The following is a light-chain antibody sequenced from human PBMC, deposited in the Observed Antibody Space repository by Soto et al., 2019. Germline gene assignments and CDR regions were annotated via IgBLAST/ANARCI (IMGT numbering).Light chain of an antibody. J-gene: IGKJ4*01. CDR3: QQYDNRPPT. V-gene: IGKV1-33*01. CDR2: DAS. CDR1: QDISNY. Sequence: DIQMTQSPSSLSAYVGDRVTITCQASQDISNYLDWYQQKPGKAPKLLIYDASNLETGVPSRFSGSGSGTDFTFTISSLQPEDIATYYCQQYDNRPPTFGGGTKVEIK.